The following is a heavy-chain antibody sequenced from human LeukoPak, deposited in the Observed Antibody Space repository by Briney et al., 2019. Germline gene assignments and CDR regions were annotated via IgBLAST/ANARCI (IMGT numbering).Heavy chain of an antibody. CDR1: GFRFSSYG. D-gene: IGHD3-10*01. Sequence: PGGSLRLSCAASGFRFSSYGMHWVRQAPGKGLEWVAYIHSDGSSKYADSVKGRFTTSRDNSKNTLNLQMNGLRNGDTALYYCGYFGSGSSYTPDSWGQGTLVTVSP. V-gene: IGHV3-30*02. CDR2: IHSDGSSK. CDR3: GYFGSGSSYTPDS. J-gene: IGHJ5*01.